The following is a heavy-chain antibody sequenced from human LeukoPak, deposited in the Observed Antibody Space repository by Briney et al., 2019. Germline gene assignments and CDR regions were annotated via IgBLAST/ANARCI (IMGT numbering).Heavy chain of an antibody. Sequence: GGSLRLSCAASGFTFRNYWMSWVRQAPGKGLEWVANIKEDESEKYYVGSVKGRFTISRDNAKNSVYLQMNSLRAEDTAAYYCAKASASNIDYWGQGTLVTVSS. J-gene: IGHJ4*02. CDR3: AKASASNIDY. CDR2: IKEDESEK. V-gene: IGHV3-7*01. CDR1: GFTFRNYW.